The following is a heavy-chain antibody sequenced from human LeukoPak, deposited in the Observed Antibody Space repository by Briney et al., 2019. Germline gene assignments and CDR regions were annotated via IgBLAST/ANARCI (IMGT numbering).Heavy chain of an antibody. D-gene: IGHD4-23*01. J-gene: IGHJ4*02. CDR1: GFTLSSYG. V-gene: IGHV3-30*02. Sequence: GGSLRLSCAASGFTLSSYGLHWVRQAPGRGLEWVAFIRRDGRDEDYADSVKGRFTVSRDNSKNTLYLQMNGLRPEDTALYYCAKDRDGGNFFFDYWGQGTLATVSS. CDR2: IRRDGRDE. CDR3: AKDRDGGNFFFDY.